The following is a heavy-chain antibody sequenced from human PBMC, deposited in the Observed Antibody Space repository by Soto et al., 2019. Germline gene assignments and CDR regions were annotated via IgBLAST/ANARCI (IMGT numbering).Heavy chain of an antibody. J-gene: IGHJ4*02. CDR2: INHSGST. D-gene: IGHD6-13*01. V-gene: IGHV4-34*01. Sequence: QVQLQQWGAGLLKPSETLSLTCAVYGGSFSGYYWSWIRQPPGKGLEWIGEINHSGSTNYNPSLKSRVTISVDTSKNQFSLKLSSVTAADTEGYSCARGTIRRSPIDYWGQGTLVTVSS. CDR3: ARGTIRRSPIDY. CDR1: GGSFSGYY.